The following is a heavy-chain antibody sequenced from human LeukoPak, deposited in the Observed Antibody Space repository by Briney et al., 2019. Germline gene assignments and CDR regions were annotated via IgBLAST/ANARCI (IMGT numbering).Heavy chain of an antibody. V-gene: IGHV3-33*06. J-gene: IGHJ4*02. CDR3: VKDLKYSSSWYVRGFDY. CDR2: IWYDGSNK. CDR1: GFAFSSYG. D-gene: IGHD6-13*01. Sequence: PGRSLRLSCAASGFAFSSYGMHWVRQAPGQGLEWVAVIWYDGSNKYYADSVKGRSTMSRDNSKNTLYLQMNSLRAEDTALYYCVKDLKYSSSWYVRGFDYWGQGTLVTVSS.